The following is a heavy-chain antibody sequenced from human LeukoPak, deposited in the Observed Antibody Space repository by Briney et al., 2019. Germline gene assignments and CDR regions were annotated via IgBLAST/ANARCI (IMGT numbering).Heavy chain of an antibody. D-gene: IGHD2/OR15-2a*01. Sequence: SETLALTCTVSGGPISIGDYYWSWIRQPPGKGLEWIDYIYYSGSTYYNPPLKSRVTISVDTSKNQFSLKLSSVTAADTAVIYCARVIAGHYYFDYWGQGTLVTVSS. CDR2: IYYSGST. CDR1: GGPISIGDYY. CDR3: ARVIAGHYYFDY. V-gene: IGHV4-30-4*01. J-gene: IGHJ4*02.